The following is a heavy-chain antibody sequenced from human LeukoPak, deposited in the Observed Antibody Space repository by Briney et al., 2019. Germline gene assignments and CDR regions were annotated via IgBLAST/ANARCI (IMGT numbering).Heavy chain of an antibody. D-gene: IGHD2-15*01. J-gene: IGHJ4*02. CDR3: GRDRQEQYCSGGSCYSALGFFDY. CDR1: GGSISSYY. CDR2: IHDSGST. V-gene: IGHV4-59*01. Sequence: SETLSLTCTVSGGSISSYYWSWIRQPPGKGLEWIGYIHDSGSTNYNPSLKSRVTISVDTSKNRFSLKLSSVTAADTAVYYCGRDRQEQYCSGGSCYSALGFFDYWGQGTLVTVSS.